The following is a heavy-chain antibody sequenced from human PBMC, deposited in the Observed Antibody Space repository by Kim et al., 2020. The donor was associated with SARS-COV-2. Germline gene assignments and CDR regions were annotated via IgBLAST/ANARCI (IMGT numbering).Heavy chain of an antibody. V-gene: IGHV4-61*01. Sequence: SETLSLTCTVSGGSVSSGSYYWSWIRQPPGKGLEWIGYIYYSGSTNYNPSLKSRVTISVDTSKNQFSLKLSSVTAADTAVYYCASTDADGYNPYYFDYWGQGTLVTVSS. CDR3: ASTDADGYNPYYFDY. J-gene: IGHJ4*02. CDR1: GGSVSSGSYY. D-gene: IGHD5-12*01. CDR2: IYYSGST.